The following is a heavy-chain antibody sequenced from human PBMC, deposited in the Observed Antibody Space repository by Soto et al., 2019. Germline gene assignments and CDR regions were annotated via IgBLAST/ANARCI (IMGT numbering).Heavy chain of an antibody. J-gene: IGHJ4*02. Sequence: GGSLRLSCAASGFTFSSYAMHWVRQAPGKGLEWVAVISYDGSNKYYADSVKGRFTISRDNSKNTLYLQMNSLRAEDTAVYYCAREDYDILTGHYDYIDYWGQGTLVTVSS. D-gene: IGHD3-9*01. CDR2: ISYDGSNK. V-gene: IGHV3-30-3*01. CDR3: AREDYDILTGHYDYIDY. CDR1: GFTFSSYA.